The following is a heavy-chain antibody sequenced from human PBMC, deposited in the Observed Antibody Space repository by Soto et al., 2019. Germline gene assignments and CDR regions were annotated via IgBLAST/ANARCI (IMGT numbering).Heavy chain of an antibody. CDR1: GYTFHSYW. V-gene: IGHV5-51*01. J-gene: IGHJ5*02. D-gene: IGHD3-10*01. CDR3: ARRGKEFSRSFWFEP. CDR2: IYPDDSDT. Sequence: GESLKISCKTSGYTFHSYWIAWVRQMPGKGLEWMGIIYPDDSDTRYSPSFQGQVTISVDKSISTAYLQWNSLKASDTAIYYCARRGKEFSRSFWFEPWGQGTLVTVSS.